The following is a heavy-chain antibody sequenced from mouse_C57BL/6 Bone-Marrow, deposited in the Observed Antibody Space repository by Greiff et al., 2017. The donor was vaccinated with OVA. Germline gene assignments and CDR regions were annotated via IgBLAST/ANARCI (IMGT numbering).Heavy chain of an antibody. Sequence: DVKLQESGPGLVKPSQSLSLTCSVTGYSITSGYYWNWIRQFPGNKLEWMGYISYDGSNNYNPSLKNQISITRDTSKNQFFLKLNSVTTEDTATYYCARGGYRGYFDVWGTGTTVTVSS. CDR3: ARGGYRGYFDV. D-gene: IGHD2-12*01. CDR1: GYSITSGYY. J-gene: IGHJ1*03. CDR2: ISYDGSN. V-gene: IGHV3-6*01.